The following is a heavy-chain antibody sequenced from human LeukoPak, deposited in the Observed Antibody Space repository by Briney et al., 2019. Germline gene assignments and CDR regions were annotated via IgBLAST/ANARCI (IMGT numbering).Heavy chain of an antibody. CDR3: ARVHRSSYYKRDSFDP. Sequence: SQTLSLTCTVSGGSISSGGFYWSWIRQHPGKGLEWIGYIYYSGSTYYNPSLKSRVTISVDTSKNQFSLKLSSVTAADTAVYYCARVHRSSYYKRDSFDPWGQGTLVTVSS. V-gene: IGHV4-31*03. J-gene: IGHJ5*02. D-gene: IGHD3-10*01. CDR1: GGSISSGGFY. CDR2: IYYSGST.